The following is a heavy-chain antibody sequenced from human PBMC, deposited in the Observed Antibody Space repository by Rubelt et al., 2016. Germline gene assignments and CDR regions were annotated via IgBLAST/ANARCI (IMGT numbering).Heavy chain of an antibody. CDR2: INAGNGNT. Sequence: QVQLVQSGAEVKKPGASVKVSCKASGYTFTSYAMHWVRQAPGQRLEWMGWINAGNGNTKYSQKFQGRVTITRDTSASTAYMELSSLRSEDTAGYYCARGYCSGGSCYYFDYWGQGTLVTVSS. V-gene: IGHV1-3*01. CDR1: GYTFTSYA. J-gene: IGHJ4*02. CDR3: ARGYCSGGSCYYFDY. D-gene: IGHD2-15*01.